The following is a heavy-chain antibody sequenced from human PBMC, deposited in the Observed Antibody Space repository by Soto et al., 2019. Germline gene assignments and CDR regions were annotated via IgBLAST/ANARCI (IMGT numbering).Heavy chain of an antibody. Sequence: GGSLRLSCAASGFTFGDYARSWFRQAPGKGLEWVGFIRSKAYGGTTEYAASVKGRFTISRDDSKSIAYLQMNSLKTEDTAVYYCTRDRVHIGHSSGWYYFDYWGQGTLVTVSS. CDR2: IRSKAYGGTT. V-gene: IGHV3-49*03. CDR1: GFTFGDYA. CDR3: TRDRVHIGHSSGWYYFDY. J-gene: IGHJ4*02. D-gene: IGHD6-19*01.